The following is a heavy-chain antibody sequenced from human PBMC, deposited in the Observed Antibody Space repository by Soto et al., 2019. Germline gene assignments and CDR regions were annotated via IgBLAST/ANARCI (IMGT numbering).Heavy chain of an antibody. CDR1: GGTFSSYT. J-gene: IGHJ2*01. V-gene: IGHV1-69*02. D-gene: IGHD2-2*01. CDR2: IIPILGIA. CDR3: ARDGGGVVVPAADWYFDL. Sequence: QVQLVQSGAEVKKPGSSVKVSCKASGGTFSSYTISWVRQAPGQGLEWMGRIIPILGIANYAQKFQGRVTIPVNKSTSKAYMELSSLRSKVTVVDSCARDGGGVVVPAADWYFDLWGRGTLVTVSS.